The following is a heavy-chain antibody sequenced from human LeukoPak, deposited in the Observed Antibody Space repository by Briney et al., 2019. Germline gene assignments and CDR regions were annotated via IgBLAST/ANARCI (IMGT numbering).Heavy chain of an antibody. CDR1: GFTFSSYA. Sequence: GGSLRLSCAASGFTFSSYAMSWVRQAPGKGLEWVSAISGSGGSTYYADSVKGRFTISRDNSKNTLYLQMNSLRAEDTAVYYCAKDPRTYYYDSSGYSNDPIDYWGQGTLVTVSS. D-gene: IGHD3-22*01. V-gene: IGHV3-23*01. CDR3: AKDPRTYYYDSSGYSNDPIDY. CDR2: ISGSGGST. J-gene: IGHJ4*02.